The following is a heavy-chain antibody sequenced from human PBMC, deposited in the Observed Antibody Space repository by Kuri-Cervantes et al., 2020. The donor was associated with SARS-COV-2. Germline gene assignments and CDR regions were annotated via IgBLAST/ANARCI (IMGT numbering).Heavy chain of an antibody. V-gene: IGHV4-30-4*08. CDR1: GGSISSGDYY. J-gene: IGHJ4*02. Sequence: SETLSLTCTVSGGSISSGDYYWSWIRQPPGKGLEWIGYTYYSGSTYYNPSLKSRVTISVDTSKNQFSLKLSSVTAADTAVYYCARGPGIVGARGFDSWGQGTLVTVSS. CDR2: TYYSGST. CDR3: ARGPGIVGARGFDS. D-gene: IGHD1-26*01.